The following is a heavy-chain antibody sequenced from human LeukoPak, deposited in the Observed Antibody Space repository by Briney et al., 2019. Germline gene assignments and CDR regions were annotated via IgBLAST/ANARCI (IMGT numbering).Heavy chain of an antibody. Sequence: AGGSLRLSCAASGFTFSSYGMHWVRQAPGKGLEWVAVIWYDGSNKYCADSVKGRFTISRDNSKNTLYLQMNSLRAEDTAVYYCARDPCRLGDSTGPGYYYYYYGMDVWGQGTTVTVSS. J-gene: IGHJ6*02. V-gene: IGHV3-33*01. CDR2: IWYDGSNK. D-gene: IGHD3-22*01. CDR3: ARDPCRLGDSTGPGYYYYYYGMDV. CDR1: GFTFSSYG.